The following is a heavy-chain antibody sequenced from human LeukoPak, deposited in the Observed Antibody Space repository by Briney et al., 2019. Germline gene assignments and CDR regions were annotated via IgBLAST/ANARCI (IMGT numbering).Heavy chain of an antibody. J-gene: IGHJ4*02. D-gene: IGHD5-12*01. V-gene: IGHV3-7*01. CDR3: ARDGYGFTDY. CDR2: IKPDGSEK. CDR1: GFTFSNSW. Sequence: GGSLRLSCAASGFTFSNSWMSWVRQALGKGLEWVANIKPDGSEKYYVDSVKGRFTISRDNAKNSLYVQMSSLRAEDTAVYYCARDGYGFTDYWGQGTLVTVSS.